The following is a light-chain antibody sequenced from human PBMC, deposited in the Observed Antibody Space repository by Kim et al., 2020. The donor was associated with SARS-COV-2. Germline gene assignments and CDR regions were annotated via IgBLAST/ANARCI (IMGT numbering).Light chain of an antibody. V-gene: IGLV3-21*01. CDR3: QVWDTDTDDYV. Sequence: APGQTGRITCGGNDIGGPSVHWYQQKPGQAPVLVIYYDSERPSGIPGRFSGSKAATTATLTISRVEAGDEADYYCQVWDTDTDDYVFGTGTKVTVL. CDR2: YDS. CDR1: DIGGPS. J-gene: IGLJ1*01.